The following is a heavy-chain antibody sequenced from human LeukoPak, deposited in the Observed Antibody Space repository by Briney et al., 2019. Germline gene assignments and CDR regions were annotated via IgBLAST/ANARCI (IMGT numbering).Heavy chain of an antibody. CDR1: GYTLTELS. J-gene: IGHJ3*02. CDR3: ASIAPKDYDFWSGSAFDI. CDR2: FDPEDGET. D-gene: IGHD3-3*01. V-gene: IGHV1-24*01. Sequence: AASVKVSCKVSGYTLTELSMHWVRQAPGKGLEWMGGFDPEDGETIYAQKFQGRVTMTEDTSTDTAYMELSSLRSDDTAVYYCASIAPKDYDFWSGSAFDIWGQGTMVTVSS.